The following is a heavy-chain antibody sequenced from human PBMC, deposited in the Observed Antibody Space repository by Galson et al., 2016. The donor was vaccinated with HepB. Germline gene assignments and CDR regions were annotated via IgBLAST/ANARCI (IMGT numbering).Heavy chain of an antibody. CDR1: GFSISIYS. V-gene: IGHV3-23*01. J-gene: IGHJ3*02. D-gene: IGHD6-19*01. Sequence: SLRLSCAASGFSISIYSMTWVRQAPGKGLEWVSAIRGSGTGTSYTDSVKGRFTISRDNSKKTLYLQMNSLRAEDDAVYYCAKISPVGYNRGWGGSFDIWGRGTMVTVSS. CDR2: IRGSGTGT. CDR3: AKISPVGYNRGWGGSFDI.